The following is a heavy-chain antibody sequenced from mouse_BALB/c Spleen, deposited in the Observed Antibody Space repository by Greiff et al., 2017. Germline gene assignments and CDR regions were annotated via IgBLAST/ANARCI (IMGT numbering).Heavy chain of an antibody. D-gene: IGHD2-3*01. Sequence: EVQLVESGGGLVKPGGSLKLSCAASGFTFSSYAMSWVRQTPEKRLEWVATISSGGSYTYYPDSVKGRFTISRDNAKNTLYLQMSSLRSEDTAMYYCARHEGYGFDYWGQGTTLTVSS. CDR2: ISSGGSYT. CDR3: ARHEGYGFDY. J-gene: IGHJ2*01. CDR1: GFTFSSYA. V-gene: IGHV5-9-3*01.